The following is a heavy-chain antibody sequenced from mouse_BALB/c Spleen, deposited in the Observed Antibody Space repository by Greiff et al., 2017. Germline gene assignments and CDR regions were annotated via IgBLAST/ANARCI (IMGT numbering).Heavy chain of an antibody. Sequence: QVQLHQSGAELVKPGASVKLSCKASGYTFTSYWMHWVKQRPGQGLEWIGEINPSNGRTNYNEKFKSKATLTVDKSSSTAYMQLSSLTSEDSAVYYCTRYDGYAMDYWGQGTSVTVSS. CDR2: INPSNGRT. V-gene: IGHV1S81*02. D-gene: IGHD2-14*01. J-gene: IGHJ4*01. CDR1: GYTFTSYW. CDR3: TRYDGYAMDY.